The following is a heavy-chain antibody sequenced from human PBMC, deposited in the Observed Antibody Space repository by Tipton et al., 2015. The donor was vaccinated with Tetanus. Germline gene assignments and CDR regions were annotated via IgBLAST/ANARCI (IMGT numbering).Heavy chain of an antibody. J-gene: IGHJ2*01. CDR1: GGPLRSGDHY. D-gene: IGHD3-3*02. V-gene: IGHV4-61*08. CDR2: ISCRGST. Sequence: TLSLTCTVSGGPLRSGDHYWSWIRQPPGKGLEWLAYISCRGSTNSNYSLKRRITISRDTSKNQLYLKLASVAAADTAVYYCARELIRLIGEVIFRYFDLWGRGTLVSVPS. CDR3: ARELIRLIGEVIFRYFDL.